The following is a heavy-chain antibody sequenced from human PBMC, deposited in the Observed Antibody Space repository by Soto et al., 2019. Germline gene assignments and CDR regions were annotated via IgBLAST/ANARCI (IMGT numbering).Heavy chain of an antibody. V-gene: IGHV1-69*13. CDR1: GGTFSSYA. CDR2: IIPIFGTA. Sequence: SVKVSCKASGGTFSSYAISWVRQAPGQGLEWMGGIIPIFGTANYAQKFQGRVTITADESTSTAYMELSSLRSEDTAVYYCARDGGYSGSYVRPGWAFDIWGQGTMVTVSS. J-gene: IGHJ3*02. CDR3: ARDGGYSGSYVRPGWAFDI. D-gene: IGHD1-26*01.